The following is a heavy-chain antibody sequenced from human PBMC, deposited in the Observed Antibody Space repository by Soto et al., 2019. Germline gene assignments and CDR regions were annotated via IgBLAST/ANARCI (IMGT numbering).Heavy chain of an antibody. J-gene: IGHJ5*02. Sequence: QVQLQESGPGLVKPSETLSLTCAVSGDSISSSTWWSWVRQSPGKGLQWIGDIYHSGSTNYTPSLRSRVTIAVQKSKNQFSLKLTSVTAADTAIYYCARDRRRSNMGLDPWGQGTLVTGSS. V-gene: IGHV4-4*02. CDR1: GDSISSSTW. CDR3: ARDRRRSNMGLDP. CDR2: IYHSGST. D-gene: IGHD3-10*01.